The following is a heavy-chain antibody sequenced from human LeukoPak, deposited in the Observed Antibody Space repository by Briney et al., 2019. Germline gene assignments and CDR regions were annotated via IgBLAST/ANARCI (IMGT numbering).Heavy chain of an antibody. J-gene: IGHJ4*02. CDR1: GFTFSSYA. Sequence: GGSLRLSCAASGFTFSSYAMSWVRQAPGKGLEWVSAISGSGGSTYYADSVKGRFTISRDNSKNTLYLQMNSLRAEDTAVYYCAREEDTTYYYDSSGYPDYWGQGTLVTVSS. CDR2: ISGSGGST. CDR3: AREEDTTYYYDSSGYPDY. D-gene: IGHD3-22*01. V-gene: IGHV3-23*01.